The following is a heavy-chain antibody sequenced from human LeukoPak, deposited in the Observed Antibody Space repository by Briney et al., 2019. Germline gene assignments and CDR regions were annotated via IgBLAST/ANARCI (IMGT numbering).Heavy chain of an antibody. V-gene: IGHV4-59*01. J-gene: IGHJ5*02. D-gene: IGHD4-17*01. CDR2: IYYSGST. CDR1: GGSISSYY. CDR3: ARVPDYGDYVKLWFDP. Sequence: SETLSLTCTVSGGSISSYYWSWIRQPPGKGLEWIGYIYYSGSTNYNPSLKSRVTISVDTSKNQFSLKLSSVTAADTAVYYCARVPDYGDYVKLWFDPWAREPWSPSPQ.